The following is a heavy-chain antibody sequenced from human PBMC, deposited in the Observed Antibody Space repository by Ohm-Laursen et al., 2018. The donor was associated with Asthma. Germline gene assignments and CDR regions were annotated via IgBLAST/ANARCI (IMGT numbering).Heavy chain of an antibody. CDR2: ISYSGST. CDR3: ARRAVAGDFDN. Sequence: SQTLSLTCTVSGGSIRSGDYYWTWIRQPPGKGLEWIGYISYSGSTYYNPSLQSRLTISVDTSKNQFSLKLTSVTAADTAVYYCARRAVAGDFDNWGQGTLVTVTS. V-gene: IGHV4-31*03. D-gene: IGHD6-13*01. J-gene: IGHJ4*02. CDR1: GGSIRSGDYY.